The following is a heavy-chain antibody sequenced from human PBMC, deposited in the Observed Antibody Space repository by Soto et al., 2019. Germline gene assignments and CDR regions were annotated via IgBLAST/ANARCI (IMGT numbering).Heavy chain of an antibody. D-gene: IGHD2-2*01. J-gene: IGHJ4*02. V-gene: IGHV4-59*02. Sequence: SENLSVTCSVSGGLVTNYYWNWIRQPPGKGLEWLGCIYYSGSTKSNPSLKSRVTISVDTSKNQFSLTLSSVTAADTAVYYCARAHQSHLMPYFEYWGQGSLVTVS. CDR1: GGLVTNYY. CDR2: IYYSGST. CDR3: ARAHQSHLMPYFEY.